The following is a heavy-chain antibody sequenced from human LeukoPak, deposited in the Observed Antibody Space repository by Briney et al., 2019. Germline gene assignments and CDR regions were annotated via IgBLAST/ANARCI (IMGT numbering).Heavy chain of an antibody. D-gene: IGHD6-19*01. Sequence: KSSETLSLTCTVSGGSISSYYWSWIRQPPGKGLEWIGYIYTSGSTNYNPSLKSRVTISVDTSKNQFSLKLSSVTAADTAVYYCARHHYSSGWSTFWFDPWGQGTLVTVSS. J-gene: IGHJ5*02. CDR1: GGSISSYY. CDR3: ARHHYSSGWSTFWFDP. CDR2: IYTSGST. V-gene: IGHV4-4*09.